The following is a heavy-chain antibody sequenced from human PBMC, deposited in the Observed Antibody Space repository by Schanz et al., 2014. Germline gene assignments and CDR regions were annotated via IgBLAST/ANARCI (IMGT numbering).Heavy chain of an antibody. D-gene: IGHD1-1*01. J-gene: IGHJ2*01. Sequence: QVQLQESGPGLVKPSQTLSLTCTVSGGSIRSGTYYWSWIRQPAGKALEWVGRIFPNGITNYNPPLKSRVTKSMNTSKNQFSLTLTSLTAADTAVYYCARDTTWRLDLWGRGTLXTVSS. CDR2: IFPNGIT. CDR1: GGSIRSGTYY. CDR3: ARDTTWRLDL. V-gene: IGHV4-61*02.